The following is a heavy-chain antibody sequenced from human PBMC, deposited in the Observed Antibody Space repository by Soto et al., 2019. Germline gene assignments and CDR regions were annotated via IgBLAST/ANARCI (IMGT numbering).Heavy chain of an antibody. CDR1: GFTFSSYA. V-gene: IGHV3-23*01. CDR3: AKDPGYSGYDYLVGYFDY. J-gene: IGHJ4*02. Sequence: GESLKISCAASGFTFSSYAMSWVRQAPGKGLEWVSAISGSGGSTYYADSVKGRFTISRDNSKNTLYLQMNSLRAEDTAVYYCAKDPGYSGYDYLVGYFDYWGQGTLVTVSS. D-gene: IGHD5-12*01. CDR2: ISGSGGST.